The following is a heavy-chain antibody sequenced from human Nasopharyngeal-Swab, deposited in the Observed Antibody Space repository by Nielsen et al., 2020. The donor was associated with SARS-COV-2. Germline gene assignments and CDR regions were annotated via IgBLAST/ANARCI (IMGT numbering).Heavy chain of an antibody. V-gene: IGHV3-9*01. D-gene: IGHD5-12*01. CDR1: GFTFDDYA. Sequence: SLKISCAASGFTFDDYAMHWVRQAPGKGLEWVSGISWNSGSIGYADSVKGRFTISRDNAKNSLYLQMNSLRAEDTALYYCAKEALGYSGYDSNWFDPWGQRTLVTVSS. CDR2: ISWNSGSI. J-gene: IGHJ5*02. CDR3: AKEALGYSGYDSNWFDP.